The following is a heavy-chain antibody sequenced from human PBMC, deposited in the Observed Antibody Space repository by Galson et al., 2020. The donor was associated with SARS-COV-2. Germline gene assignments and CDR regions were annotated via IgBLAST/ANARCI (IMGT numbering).Heavy chain of an antibody. CDR2: IYYSGST. D-gene: IGHD3-3*01. Sequence: ETSETLSLTCTVSGGSISSGAYYWSWIRQPPGKGLEWIGYIYYSGSTYYNPSLNSRVTISVDTSKNQFSLKLSAVTGADTAVYYCARDRAPRYYDFWSGYDPAFDIWGQGTMVTVSS. CDR3: ARDRAPRYYDFWSGYDPAFDI. J-gene: IGHJ3*02. V-gene: IGHV4-30-4*01. CDR1: GGSISSGAYY.